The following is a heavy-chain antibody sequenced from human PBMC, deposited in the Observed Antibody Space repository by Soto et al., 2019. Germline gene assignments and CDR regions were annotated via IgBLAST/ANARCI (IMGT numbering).Heavy chain of an antibody. CDR1: GSSISTGGYC. CDR3: ARGKGLLLWFGELHPHNY. V-gene: IGHV4-30-2*01. Sequence: PSETLSLTCAVSGSSISTGGYCWGWIRQPPGKGLEWIGYIYHSGSTYYNPSLKSRVTISVDRSKNQFALKLSSVTAADTAVYYCARGKGLLLWFGELHPHNYWGHGTLVTVSS. CDR2: IYHSGST. J-gene: IGHJ4*01. D-gene: IGHD3-10*01.